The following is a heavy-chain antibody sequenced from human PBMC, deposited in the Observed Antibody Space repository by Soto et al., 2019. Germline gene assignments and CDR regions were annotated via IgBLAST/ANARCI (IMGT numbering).Heavy chain of an antibody. D-gene: IGHD6-13*01. CDR3: TTEDRFQQLVVY. CDR1: GFTFSNAW. J-gene: IGHJ4*02. CDR2: IKSKTDGGTT. V-gene: IGHV3-15*01. Sequence: EVQLVESGGGLVKPGGSLRLSCAASGFTFSNAWMSWVRQAPGKGLEWVGRIKSKTDGGTTDYAAPVKGRFTISRDDSKNTLYLQMNSLKTEDTAVYYCTTEDRFQQLVVYWGQGTLVTVSS.